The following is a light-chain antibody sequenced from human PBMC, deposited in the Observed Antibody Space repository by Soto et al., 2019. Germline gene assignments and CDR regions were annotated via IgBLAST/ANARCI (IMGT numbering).Light chain of an antibody. CDR2: DVS. Sequence: QSALTQPASVSGSPGQSITISCTGTSSDLGAYNYVSWYQQYPGKAPKLMIYDVSNRPSGVSNRFSGSKPDNTASLTISGLQAEDEADYFCSSYTTNSTLVFGGGTKVTVL. CDR3: SSYTTNSTLV. CDR1: SSDLGAYNY. V-gene: IGLV2-14*01. J-gene: IGLJ2*01.